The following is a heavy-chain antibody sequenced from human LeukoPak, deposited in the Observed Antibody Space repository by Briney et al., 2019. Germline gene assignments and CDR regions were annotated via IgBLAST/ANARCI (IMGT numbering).Heavy chain of an antibody. Sequence: PGGSLGLSCAASGFTFSSYGMHWVRQAPGKGLEWVAVIWYDGSNKYYADSVKGRFTISRDNSKNTLYLQMNSLRAEDTAVYYCARDGSVNDYGDYAGAFDIWGQGTMVTVSS. D-gene: IGHD4-17*01. J-gene: IGHJ3*02. CDR3: ARDGSVNDYGDYAGAFDI. V-gene: IGHV3-33*01. CDR1: GFTFSSYG. CDR2: IWYDGSNK.